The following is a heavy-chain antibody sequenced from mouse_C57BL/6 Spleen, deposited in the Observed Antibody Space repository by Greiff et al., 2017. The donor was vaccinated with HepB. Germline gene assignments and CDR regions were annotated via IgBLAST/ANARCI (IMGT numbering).Heavy chain of an antibody. Sequence: EVQVVESGGDLVKPGGSLKLSCAASGFTFSSYGMSWVRQTPDKRLEWVATISSGGSYTYYPDSVKGRFTISRDNAKNTLYLQMSSLKSEDTAMYYGARRDSSGYDAMDYWGQGTSVTVSA. CDR1: GFTFSSYG. CDR2: ISSGGSYT. CDR3: ARRDSSGYDAMDY. D-gene: IGHD3-2*02. V-gene: IGHV5-6*01. J-gene: IGHJ4*01.